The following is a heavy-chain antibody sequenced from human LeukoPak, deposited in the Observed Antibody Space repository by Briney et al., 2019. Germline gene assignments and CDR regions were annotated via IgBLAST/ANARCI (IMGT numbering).Heavy chain of an antibody. CDR2: INSDGSST. Sequence: GGSLRLSCAASGFTFSSYWMHWVRQVPGKGLVWVSRINSDGSSTSYADSVKGRFTISRDNARNTLYVQMNSLRAEDTAVYYCSTGPGHAFDIWGRGTMVTVSS. D-gene: IGHD1-14*01. V-gene: IGHV3-74*01. CDR3: STGPGHAFDI. CDR1: GFTFSSYW. J-gene: IGHJ3*02.